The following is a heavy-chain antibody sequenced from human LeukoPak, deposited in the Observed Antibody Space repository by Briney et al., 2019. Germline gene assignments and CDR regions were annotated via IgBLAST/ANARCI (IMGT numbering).Heavy chain of an antibody. CDR1: GFTFSSYG. V-gene: IGHV3-30*02. D-gene: IGHD1-26*01. CDR2: IRYDGSNK. J-gene: IGHJ4*02. CDR3: ATYSGSYPPFDY. Sequence: PGGSLRLSCAASGFTFSSYGMHWVRQAPGKGLEWVAFIRYDGSNKYYADSVKGRFTISRDNSKNTLYLQMNSLRAEDTAVYYCATYSGSYPPFDYWGQGTLVTVSS.